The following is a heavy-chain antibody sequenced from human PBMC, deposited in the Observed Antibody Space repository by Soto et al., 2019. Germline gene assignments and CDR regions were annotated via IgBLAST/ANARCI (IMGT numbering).Heavy chain of an antibody. CDR1: GGFVSSGNYY. V-gene: IGHV4-34*01. D-gene: IGHD1-1*01. CDR3: ARVERGTATTVVDAFDI. CDR2: MSHSGGT. Sequence: QVQLQQWGAGLLKPSETLSLTCAVYGGFVSSGNYYWSWIRQPPGKGLEWIGEMSHSGGTHFNPSLKSRVTISAATSTNQFSLKMSSVTAAGMALYYCARVERGTATTVVDAFDIWGPGTMVTVSS. J-gene: IGHJ3*02.